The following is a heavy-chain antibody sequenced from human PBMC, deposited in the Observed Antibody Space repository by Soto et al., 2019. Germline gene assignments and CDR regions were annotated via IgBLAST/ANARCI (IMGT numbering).Heavy chain of an antibody. V-gene: IGHV3-23*01. J-gene: IGHJ4*02. CDR2: ISGGGGGT. D-gene: IGHD6-13*01. CDR1: GFTFSNYA. Sequence: GGSLRLSCSVSGFTFSNYAMTWVRQAPGKGLECVSSISGGGGGTHYADSMKGRFTISRYNSKNTLYLQMNSLRAEDTAVYYCAKDQGSSWLGDYWGQGTLVTVSS. CDR3: AKDQGSSWLGDY.